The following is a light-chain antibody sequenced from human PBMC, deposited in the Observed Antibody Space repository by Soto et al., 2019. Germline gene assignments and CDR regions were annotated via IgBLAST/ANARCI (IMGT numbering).Light chain of an antibody. CDR2: LNSDGSH. Sequence: QPVLTQSPSASASLGASVKLTCTLSSGHSTYAIAWHQQQPEKGPRYLMKLNSDGSHSKGDGIPDRFSGSSSGAERYLTISSLQSEDEADYYCQTWGTGIQVIFGGGTKLPS. CDR3: QTWGTGIQVI. CDR1: SGHSTYA. V-gene: IGLV4-69*01. J-gene: IGLJ2*01.